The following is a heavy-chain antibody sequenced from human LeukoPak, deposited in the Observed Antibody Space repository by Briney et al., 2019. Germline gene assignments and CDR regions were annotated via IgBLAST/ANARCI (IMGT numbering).Heavy chain of an antibody. CDR3: ARSMSSGYYFYFDY. V-gene: IGHV1-46*01. D-gene: IGHD3-22*01. Sequence: ASVKVSCKASGYTFTPMHWVRLAPGQGLEWMGMINPSGGSISYAQKFQGRVIMTRDTSTSTVYMELSSLRSEDTAVYYCARSMSSGYYFYFDYWGQGTLVTVSS. J-gene: IGHJ4*02. CDR2: INPSGGSI. CDR1: GYTFTP.